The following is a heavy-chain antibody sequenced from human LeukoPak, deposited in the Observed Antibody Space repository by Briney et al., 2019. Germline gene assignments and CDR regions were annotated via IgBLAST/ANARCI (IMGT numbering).Heavy chain of an antibody. D-gene: IGHD6-13*01. Sequence: PGGSLRLSCAASGFTFRSYGMHWVRQAPGKGLERGSVIWFEGSNKYYADSVKGRFTISRDNSKNTLYLQMNSLRAEDTAVYYCAKDPRIRKKIAAASYFDYWGQGTLVTVSS. CDR1: GFTFRSYG. V-gene: IGHV3-33*06. CDR2: IWFEGSNK. CDR3: AKDPRIRKKIAAASYFDY. J-gene: IGHJ4*02.